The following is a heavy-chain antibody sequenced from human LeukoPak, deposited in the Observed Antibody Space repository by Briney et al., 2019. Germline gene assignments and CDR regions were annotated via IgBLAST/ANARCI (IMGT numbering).Heavy chain of an antibody. CDR1: GGSFSGYY. D-gene: IGHD5-12*01. CDR3: AIRGYSGYEPYYFGY. CDR2: INHSGST. J-gene: IGHJ4*02. Sequence: SATLSLTCAVYGGSFSGYYWSWIRQPPGKGVEWLGEINHSGSTNYNRSLKSRVAISVDTSKNQFSLKLSSVTAADTAVYYCAIRGYSGYEPYYFGYWGQGTLVTVSS. V-gene: IGHV4-34*01.